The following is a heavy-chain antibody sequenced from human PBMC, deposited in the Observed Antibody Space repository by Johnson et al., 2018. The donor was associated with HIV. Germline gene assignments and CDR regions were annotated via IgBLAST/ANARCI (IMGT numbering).Heavy chain of an antibody. Sequence: VQLVESGGGVVQPGRSLRLSCAASGFTFSNAWMSWVRQAPGKGLEWVGRIKSKTDGGTTDYAAPVKGRFTISRDDSKNTLYLQMNSLRAEDTAVYYCTTGVFHAFDIWGRGTKVTVSS. D-gene: IGHD3-16*01. CDR2: IKSKTDGGTT. J-gene: IGHJ3*02. CDR1: GFTFSNAW. CDR3: TTGVFHAFDI. V-gene: IGHV3-15*05.